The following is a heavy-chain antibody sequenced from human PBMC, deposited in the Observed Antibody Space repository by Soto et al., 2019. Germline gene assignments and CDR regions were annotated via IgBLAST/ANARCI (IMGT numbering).Heavy chain of an antibody. CDR3: AKATATSGGAFEI. Sequence: GGSLRLSFAVSGFICSSYDMSWVRQAPGKGLEWVSTILVGGSTHYEDSVKGRFTISRDTSKNTVYLQMNRLTGGDTAVYYCAKATATSGGAFEIYGQGTMVTVSS. V-gene: IGHV3-23*01. CDR2: ILVGGST. D-gene: IGHD1-1*01. CDR1: GFICSSYD. J-gene: IGHJ3*02.